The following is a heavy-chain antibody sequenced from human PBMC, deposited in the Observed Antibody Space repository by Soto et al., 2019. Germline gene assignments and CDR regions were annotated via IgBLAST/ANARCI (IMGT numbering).Heavy chain of an antibody. CDR2: IIPIFGTA. D-gene: IGHD6-13*01. J-gene: IGHJ2*01. CDR3: ATLTAAAGHEFYWYFDL. CDR1: GGTFSSYA. V-gene: IGHV1-69*12. Sequence: QVQLVQSGAEVKKPGSSVKVSCKASGGTFSSYAISWVRQAPGQGLEWMGGIIPIFGTANYAQKFQGRVTITADESTSTAYMELSSLRSEDTAVYYCATLTAAAGHEFYWYFDLWGRGTLVTVSS.